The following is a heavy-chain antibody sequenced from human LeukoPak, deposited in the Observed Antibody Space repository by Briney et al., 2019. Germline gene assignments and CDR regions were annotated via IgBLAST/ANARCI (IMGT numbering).Heavy chain of an antibody. CDR1: GYTLTELS. D-gene: IGHD3-10*01. J-gene: IGHJ4*02. CDR3: ATLGQYGSGPFYYFDY. CDR2: FDPEDGET. Sequence: GASVKVSCKVSGYTLTELSMHWVRQAPGKGLEWMGGFDPEDGETIYAQKFQGRVTMTEDTSTDTAYMELSSLRSEDTAVYYCATLGQYGSGPFYYFDYWGQGTLVTVSS. V-gene: IGHV1-24*01.